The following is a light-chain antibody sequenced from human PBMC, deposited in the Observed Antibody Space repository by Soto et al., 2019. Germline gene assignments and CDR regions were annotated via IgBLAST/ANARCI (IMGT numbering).Light chain of an antibody. CDR1: SSNIGDNT. CDR2: TND. CDR3: AAWDDSLKGVV. Sequence: QSVLTQPPSASGTPGQRVTISCSGSSSNIGDNTVNWFQQLPGTAPKLLIYTNDQRPSGVPDRFSGSKSGTSASLAISGLRSEDEADYYCAAWDDSLKGVVFGGGTKLTVL. J-gene: IGLJ2*01. V-gene: IGLV1-44*01.